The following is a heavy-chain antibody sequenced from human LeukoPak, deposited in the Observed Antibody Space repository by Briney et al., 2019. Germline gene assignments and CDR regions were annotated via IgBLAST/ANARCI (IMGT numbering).Heavy chain of an antibody. J-gene: IGHJ4*02. CDR3: AKPDRASITMIVVVITFDY. Sequence: GGSLRLSCAASGFTFSSYAMSWVRQAPGKGLEWVSAISGSGGSTYYADSVKGRFTISRGNSKNTLYLQMNSLRAEDTAVYYCAKPDRASITMIVVVITFDYWGQGTLVTVSS. CDR1: GFTFSSYA. D-gene: IGHD3-22*01. CDR2: ISGSGGST. V-gene: IGHV3-23*01.